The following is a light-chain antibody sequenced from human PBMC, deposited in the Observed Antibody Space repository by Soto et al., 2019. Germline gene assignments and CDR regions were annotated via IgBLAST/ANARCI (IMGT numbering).Light chain of an antibody. Sequence: QSALTQPASVSGSPGQSITISCTGTSSDIGDYDYVSWYQHLPGKAPKLLIFDVTHRPSGVSDRFSGSKSGNTASLTISGVRPEDEADYYCCSYTDIALDVVFGGGTNLTVL. J-gene: IGLJ2*01. CDR2: DVT. CDR3: CSYTDIALDVV. CDR1: SSDIGDYDY. V-gene: IGLV2-14*01.